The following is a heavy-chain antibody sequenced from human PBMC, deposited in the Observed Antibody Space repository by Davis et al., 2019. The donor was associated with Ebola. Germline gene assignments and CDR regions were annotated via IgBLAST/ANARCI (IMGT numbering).Heavy chain of an antibody. CDR1: GFTFSTYS. J-gene: IGHJ4*02. Sequence: PGGSLRLSCAASGFTFSTYSMSCVRQAPGKGLEWVSSISSDSDYIYYADSAKGRFTISRDNSKNTLYLQMNSLRAEDTAVYYCARDRGGYSYGYVLSYWGQGTLVTVSS. D-gene: IGHD5-18*01. V-gene: IGHV3-21*01. CDR3: ARDRGGYSYGYVLSY. CDR2: ISSDSDYI.